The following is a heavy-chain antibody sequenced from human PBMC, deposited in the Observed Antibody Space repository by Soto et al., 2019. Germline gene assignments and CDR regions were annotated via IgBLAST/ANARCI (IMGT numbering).Heavy chain of an antibody. J-gene: IGHJ5*02. CDR1: GYTFTGYY. CDR3: ARGELVIRYFDWLFGPFDP. V-gene: IGHV1-2*04. Sequence: ASVKVSCKASGYTFTGYYMHWVRQAPGQGLEWMGWINPNSGGTNYAQKFQGWVTMTRDTSISTAYMELSRLRSDDTAVYYCARGELVIRYFDWLFGPFDPWGQGTLVTVSS. D-gene: IGHD3-9*01. CDR2: INPNSGGT.